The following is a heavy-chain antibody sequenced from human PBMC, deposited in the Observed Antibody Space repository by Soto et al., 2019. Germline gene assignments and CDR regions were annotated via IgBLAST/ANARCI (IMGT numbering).Heavy chain of an antibody. D-gene: IGHD1-1*01. V-gene: IGHV1-3*01. J-gene: IGHJ6*02. CDR1: GYSFSTHA. Sequence: QVQVVQSGAEMKKPGASVKVSCKALGYSFSTHAMHWVRQAPGQRLEWMGWINSGNGDTKYSQTFQNRVTITRDISASTAYMELSSLRSEDTAVYYCVRDQRVQTRKENYYYGMDIWGQGTTVTVSS. CDR3: VRDQRVQTRKENYYYGMDI. CDR2: INSGNGDT.